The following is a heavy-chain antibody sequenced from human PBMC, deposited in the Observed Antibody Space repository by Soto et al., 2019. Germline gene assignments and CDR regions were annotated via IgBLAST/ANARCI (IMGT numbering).Heavy chain of an antibody. CDR2: INAGNGNT. D-gene: IGHD3-22*01. CDR1: GYTFTSYA. CDR3: AXDTSYYDSSGYFDAFDI. V-gene: IGHV1-3*01. Sequence: GASVKVSCKASGYTFTSYAMHWVRQAPGQRLEWMGWINAGNGNTKYSQKFQGRVTITRDTSASTAYMELSSLRSEDTAVYYCAXDTSYYDSSGYFDAFDIWGQGTMVTVSS. J-gene: IGHJ3*02.